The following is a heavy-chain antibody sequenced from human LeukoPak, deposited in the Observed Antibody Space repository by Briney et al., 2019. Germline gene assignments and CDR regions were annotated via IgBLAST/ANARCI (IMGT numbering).Heavy chain of an antibody. CDR3: ARDQEGFDY. J-gene: IGHJ4*02. Sequence: GASVKVSCTASGYTFTSNYIHWVRQAPGQELEWMGMIYPRDGSTSYAQKFQGRVTVTRDTSTSTVHMELSGLRSEDTAVYYCARDQEGFDYWGQGTLVTVSS. CDR1: GYTFTSNY. CDR2: IYPRDGST. V-gene: IGHV1-46*01.